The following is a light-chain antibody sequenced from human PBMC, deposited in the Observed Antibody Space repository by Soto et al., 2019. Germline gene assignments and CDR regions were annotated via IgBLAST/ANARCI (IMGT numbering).Light chain of an antibody. V-gene: IGKV3-20*01. J-gene: IGKJ2*01. Sequence: EIVLMQSPGTLSLSSGERATLSCRASQTMTRAYVAWYQQKPGQAPRLLTYAASYRATGISDKFSGSGSGTDFSLTISRLEPEDSAVYYCHQYHSPPQTFGQGTK. CDR3: HQYHSPPQT. CDR1: QTMTRAY. CDR2: AAS.